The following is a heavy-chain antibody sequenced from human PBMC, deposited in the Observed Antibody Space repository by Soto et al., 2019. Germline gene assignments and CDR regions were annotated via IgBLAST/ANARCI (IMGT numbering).Heavy chain of an antibody. Sequence: QVQLEQSGAEVKKPGASVKVSCKASGYTFSNYGFSWVRQAPGHGLEWMGWIIPYSGDTNYAQKHQERVTMTTDRSTNTAYMELTSLGFDDTAVYYCARVWTRDYGTISGFDSWGQGTLVTVSS. V-gene: IGHV1-18*04. CDR2: IIPYSGDT. J-gene: IGHJ4*02. CDR3: ARVWTRDYGTISGFDS. D-gene: IGHD4-17*01. CDR1: GYTFSNYG.